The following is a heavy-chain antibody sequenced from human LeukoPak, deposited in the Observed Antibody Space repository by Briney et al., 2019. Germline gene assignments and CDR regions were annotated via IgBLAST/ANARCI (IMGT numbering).Heavy chain of an antibody. J-gene: IGHJ4*02. D-gene: IGHD4-17*01. Sequence: GGTLRLSCAASGFTFSSYSMNWVRQAPGKGLEWVSSISSSSSYIYYADSVKGRFTISRDNAKSSLYLQMNSLRAEDTAVYYCAYGDYDETIDYWGQGTLVTVSS. CDR1: GFTFSSYS. V-gene: IGHV3-21*01. CDR2: ISSSSSYI. CDR3: AYGDYDETIDY.